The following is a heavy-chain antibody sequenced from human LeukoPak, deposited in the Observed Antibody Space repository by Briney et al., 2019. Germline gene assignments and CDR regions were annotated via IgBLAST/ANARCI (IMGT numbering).Heavy chain of an antibody. J-gene: IGHJ5*02. CDR2: INPNNDDT. CDR3: ARGNGRFSDNWFDP. V-gene: IGHV1-2*02. Sequence: ASVKVSCRTSGYIFTGYYIHWVRQAPGQGLEWMGWINPNNDDTDYAQKFQGRVTMTRDTSIRTAYMELSTLRSDDTAVYYCARGNGRFSDNWFDPWGQGTLVTVSS. D-gene: IGHD2-8*01. CDR1: GYIFTGYY.